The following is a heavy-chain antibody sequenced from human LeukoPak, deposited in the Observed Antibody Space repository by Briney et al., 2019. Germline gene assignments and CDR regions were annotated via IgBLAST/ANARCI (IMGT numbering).Heavy chain of an antibody. Sequence: SETLSLTCTVSGGSISSYYWSWIRQPAGKGLEWIGRIYTSGSTNYNPSLKSRVTMSVDTSKNQFSLKLSSVTAADTAVYYCARVQYDSSLDAFDIWGQGTMVAVSS. CDR2: IYTSGST. V-gene: IGHV4-4*07. CDR3: ARVQYDSSLDAFDI. D-gene: IGHD3-22*01. J-gene: IGHJ3*02. CDR1: GGSISSYY.